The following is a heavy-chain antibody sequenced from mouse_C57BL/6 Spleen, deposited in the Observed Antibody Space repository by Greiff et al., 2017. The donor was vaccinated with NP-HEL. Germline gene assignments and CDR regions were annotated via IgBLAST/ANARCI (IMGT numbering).Heavy chain of an antibody. Sequence: QVHVKQPGAELVRPGTSVKLSCKASGYTFTSYWMHWVKQRPGQGLEWIGVIDPSDSYTNYNQKFKGKSTLTVDKSSSTAYMQLSSLTSEDSAVYYCARSDGSSYYYAMDYWGQGTSVTVSS. V-gene: IGHV1-59*01. CDR2: IDPSDSYT. CDR3: ARSDGSSYYYAMDY. D-gene: IGHD1-1*01. CDR1: GYTFTSYW. J-gene: IGHJ4*01.